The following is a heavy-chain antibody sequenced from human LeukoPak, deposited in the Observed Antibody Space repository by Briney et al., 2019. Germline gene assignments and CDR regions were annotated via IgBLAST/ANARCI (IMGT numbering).Heavy chain of an antibody. V-gene: IGHV3-43*01. Sequence: GGSLRLSCAASGFTFDDYTMHWVRQAPGKGLEWVSLISWDGGSTYYADSVKGRFTISRDNSKNSLYLQMNSLRTEDTALYYCAKDDRGGADYWGQGTLVTVSS. CDR3: AKDDRGGADY. CDR1: GFTFDDYT. CDR2: ISWDGGST. D-gene: IGHD3-16*01. J-gene: IGHJ4*02.